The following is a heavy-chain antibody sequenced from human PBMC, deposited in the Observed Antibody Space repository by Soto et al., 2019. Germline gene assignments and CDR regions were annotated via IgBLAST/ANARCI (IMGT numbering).Heavy chain of an antibody. CDR2: INPSGGST. Sequence: QVQLVQSGAEVKKPGASVKVSCKASGYTFTSYYMHWVRQAPGQGLEWMGIINPSGGSTSYAQKFQGRVTMNMDTYTSTVYREMRSLRSEDTAVYYCAREGRSGYSYAHNWFDPGGQGTLVTV. CDR3: AREGRSGYSYAHNWFDP. V-gene: IGHV1-46*01. D-gene: IGHD5-18*01. CDR1: GYTFTSYY. J-gene: IGHJ5*02.